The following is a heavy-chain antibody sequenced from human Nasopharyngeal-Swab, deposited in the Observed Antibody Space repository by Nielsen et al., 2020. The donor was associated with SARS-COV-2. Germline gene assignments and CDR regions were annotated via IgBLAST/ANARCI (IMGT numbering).Heavy chain of an antibody. CDR1: GYTFSNYG. D-gene: IGHD1-14*01. V-gene: IGHV1-18*03. Sequence: ASVKVSCKASGYTFSNYGITWVRQAPGQGLEWMGWISAHNGNTKYAPRLQGRVTMTTDTSTNTAYMELRSLRSDDMAVYDCATSLHIINTSHTFDYWGQGTLVTVSS. J-gene: IGHJ4*02. CDR2: ISAHNGNT. CDR3: ATSLHIINTSHTFDY.